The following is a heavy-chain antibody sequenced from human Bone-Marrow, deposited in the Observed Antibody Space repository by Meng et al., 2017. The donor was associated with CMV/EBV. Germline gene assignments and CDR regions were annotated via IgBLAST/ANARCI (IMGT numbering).Heavy chain of an antibody. CDR3: ARDLVYCSSISCYPWFDP. D-gene: IGHD2-2*01. V-gene: IGHV3-23*01. Sequence: GESLKISCAASGFTFSSYGINWVRQSPGKGLEWVSAISGSGNSRYYADSVKGRFTISRDNSKNTLYLQMNSLRGEDTAVYYCARDLVYCSSISCYPWFDPWGKGTLVTVSS. J-gene: IGHJ5*02. CDR2: ISGSGNSR. CDR1: GFTFSSYG.